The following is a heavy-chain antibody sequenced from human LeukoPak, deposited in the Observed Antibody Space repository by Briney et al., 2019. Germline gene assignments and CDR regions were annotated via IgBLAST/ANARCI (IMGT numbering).Heavy chain of an antibody. Sequence: SETLSLTCAVSGVPFSNYYWSWVRQSPRQGLEWIGEINHSGYTNYNPSLKSRVTMSIDTSKNQFSLRLTSVTAADTGVYYCTRAGAGHRDWGQGTTVTVSS. J-gene: IGHJ4*02. CDR2: INHSGYT. CDR3: TRAGAGHRD. CDR1: GVPFSNYY. V-gene: IGHV4-34*01. D-gene: IGHD1-14*01.